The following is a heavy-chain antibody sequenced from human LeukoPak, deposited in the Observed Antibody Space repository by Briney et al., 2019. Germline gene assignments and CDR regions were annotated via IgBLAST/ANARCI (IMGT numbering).Heavy chain of an antibody. CDR2: IYYSGST. CDR3: ARHVAHFWSGYLLPGYGSSFDY. CDR1: GGSISSYY. J-gene: IGHJ4*02. Sequence: PSETLSLTCTVSGGSISSYYWSWIRQPPGKGLEWIGYIYYSGSTNYNPSLKSRVTISVDTSKNQFSLKLSSVTAADTAVYYRARHVAHFWSGYLLPGYGSSFDYWGQGTLVTVSS. D-gene: IGHD3-3*01. V-gene: IGHV4-59*08.